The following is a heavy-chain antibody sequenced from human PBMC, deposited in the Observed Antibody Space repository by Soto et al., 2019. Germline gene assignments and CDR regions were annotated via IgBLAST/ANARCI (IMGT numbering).Heavy chain of an antibody. CDR1: GYTFTSYG. CDR2: INANNGNT. J-gene: IGHJ5*02. D-gene: IGHD1-1*01. Sequence: ASVKVSCKASGYTFTSYGISWVQQATGQGLEWMGWINANNGNTSYAQKLQGRVTMTRDTSISTAYMELSSLRSEDTAVYYCASRIVGSPGTIIWFDPWGQGTLVTVSS. CDR3: ASRIVGSPGTIIWFDP. V-gene: IGHV1-18*04.